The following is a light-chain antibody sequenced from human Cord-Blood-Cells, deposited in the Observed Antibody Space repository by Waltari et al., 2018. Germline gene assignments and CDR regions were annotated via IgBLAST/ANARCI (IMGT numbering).Light chain of an antibody. Sequence: QSALTQPPSVSGSPGQSITISCTGTSSDVGGYNYVSCYQHHPGTAPKLMIYDLSNRPSGVSNRFSGSKSGNTASLPISGLQAENEADYYCSSNTSSSTLYVVFGGGTKLTVL. CDR1: SSDVGGYNY. V-gene: IGLV2-14*03. CDR3: SSNTSSSTLYVV. CDR2: DLS. J-gene: IGLJ2*01.